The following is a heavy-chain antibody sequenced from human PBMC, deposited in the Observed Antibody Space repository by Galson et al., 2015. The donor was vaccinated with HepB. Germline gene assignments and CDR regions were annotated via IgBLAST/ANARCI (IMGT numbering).Heavy chain of an antibody. J-gene: IGHJ5*02. V-gene: IGHV3-20*01. CDR1: GFTFDDYG. Sequence: SLRLSCAASGFTFDDYGMSWVRQAPGKGLEWVSGINWNGGSTGYADSVKGRFTISRDNAKNSLYLQMNSLRAEDTALYHCARVLGWGLVHDSSGWYSWFDPWGQGTLVTVSS. D-gene: IGHD6-19*01. CDR3: ARVLGWGLVHDSSGWYSWFDP. CDR2: INWNGGST.